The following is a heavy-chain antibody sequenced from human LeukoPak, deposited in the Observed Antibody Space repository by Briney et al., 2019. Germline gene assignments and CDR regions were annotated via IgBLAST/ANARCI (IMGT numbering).Heavy chain of an antibody. J-gene: IGHJ4*02. D-gene: IGHD5-12*01. Sequence: SETLSLTCTVSGGSFSTYYWSWIRQPPGKGLEWIGYIYYSGSTNYNPSLQSRVTISVDTSKNHFSLRLSSVTAADTAVYYCARDRYSGYDSKILDYWGQGTLVTVSS. CDR3: ARDRYSGYDSKILDY. V-gene: IGHV4-59*12. CDR1: GGSFSTYY. CDR2: IYYSGST.